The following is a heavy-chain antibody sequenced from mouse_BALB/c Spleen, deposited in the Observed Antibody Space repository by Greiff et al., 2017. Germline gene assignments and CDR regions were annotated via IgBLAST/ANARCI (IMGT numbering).Heavy chain of an antibody. J-gene: IGHJ2*01. Sequence: EVKLQESGPGLVKPSQSLSLTCSVTGYSITSGYYWNWIRQFPGNKLEWMGYISYDGSNNYNPSLKNRISITRDTSKNQFFLKLNSVTTEDTATYYCARVGTRPYYFDYWGQGTTLTVSS. D-gene: IGHD2-13*01. CDR1: GYSITSGYY. CDR2: ISYDGSN. V-gene: IGHV3-6*02. CDR3: ARVGTRPYYFDY.